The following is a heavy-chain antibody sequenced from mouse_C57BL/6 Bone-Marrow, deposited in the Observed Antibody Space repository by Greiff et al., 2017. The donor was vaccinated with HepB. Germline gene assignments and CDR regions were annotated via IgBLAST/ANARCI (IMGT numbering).Heavy chain of an antibody. CDR2: INPSRSYT. V-gene: IGHV1-4*01. CDR3: ARLGDYVAWFAY. D-gene: IGHD2-4*01. J-gene: IGHJ3*01. CDR1: GYTFTSYT. Sequence: VQLQESGAELARPGASVKMSCKASGYTFTSYTMHWVKQRPGQGLEWIGYINPSRSYTKYNQKFKEKATLTADKYSSTAYMQRSSLTSEDSAVYYCARLGDYVAWFAYWGQGTLVTVSA.